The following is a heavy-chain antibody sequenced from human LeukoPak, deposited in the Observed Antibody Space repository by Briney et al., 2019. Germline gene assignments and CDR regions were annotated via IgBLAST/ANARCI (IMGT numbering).Heavy chain of an antibody. CDR3: ARDHRYSGSYNPFDY. CDR2: INPNSGGT. CDR1: GYTFTGYY. V-gene: IGHV1-2*06. D-gene: IGHD1-26*01. J-gene: IGHJ4*02. Sequence: ASVKVSCKASGYTFTGYYMHWVRQAPGQGLEWMGRINPNSGGTNYAQKFQGRVTMTRDTSTSTAYMELRSLRSDDTAVYYCARDHRYSGSYNPFDYWGQGTLVTVSS.